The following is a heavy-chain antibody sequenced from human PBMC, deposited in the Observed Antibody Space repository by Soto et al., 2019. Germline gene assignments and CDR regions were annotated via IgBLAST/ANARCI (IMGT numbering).Heavy chain of an antibody. D-gene: IGHD5-12*01. CDR1: GGSISSYY. Sequence: PSETLSLTCTVSGGSISSYYWSWIRQPPGKGLEWIGYIYYSGSTNYNPSLKSRVTISVDTSKNQFSLKLSSVTAADTAVYYCARRGYSGYDLDYWGQGTLVTVSS. J-gene: IGHJ4*02. V-gene: IGHV4-59*08. CDR3: ARRGYSGYDLDY. CDR2: IYYSGST.